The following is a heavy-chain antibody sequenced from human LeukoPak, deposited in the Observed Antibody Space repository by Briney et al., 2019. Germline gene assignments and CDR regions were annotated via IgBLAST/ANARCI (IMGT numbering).Heavy chain of an antibody. V-gene: IGHV3-48*04. J-gene: IGHJ4*02. CDR2: IGFDQTTI. CDR3: ARDWYYYDSSGYYYTSFDY. Sequence: GGSLRLSCEASGFDFSGYAMNWVRQAPGKGLEWLSHIGFDQTTIYYADSVKGRFTISRDNAKNSLYLQMNSLRAEDTAVYYCARDWYYYDSSGYYYTSFDYWGQGTLVTVSS. D-gene: IGHD3-22*01. CDR1: GFDFSGYA.